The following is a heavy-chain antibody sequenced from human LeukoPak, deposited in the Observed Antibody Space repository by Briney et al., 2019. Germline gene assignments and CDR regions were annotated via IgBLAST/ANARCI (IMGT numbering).Heavy chain of an antibody. CDR1: GGSVNSGSYY. CDR2: ISYTGST. D-gene: IGHD6-13*01. V-gene: IGHV4-61*01. CDR3: ARGHLKYYRGSWFWHFQH. J-gene: IGHJ1*01. Sequence: SETLSLTCTVSGGSVNSGSYYWNWIRQSPGKGLEWIGYISYTGSTNYNPSLKSRVSISVDSSKRQFSLKLSSATAADTAVYYCARGHLKYYRGSWFWHFQHWGQGTLVTVSS.